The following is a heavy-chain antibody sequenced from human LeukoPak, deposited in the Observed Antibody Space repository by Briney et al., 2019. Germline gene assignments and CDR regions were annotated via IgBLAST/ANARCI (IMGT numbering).Heavy chain of an antibody. CDR2: ISSSSSTI. J-gene: IGHJ4*02. CDR3: ARGYGYVWGSYDSSYFDY. Sequence: PGGSLRLSCAASGFTFSSYRMNWVRQAPGKGLEWVSYISSSSSTIYYADSVKGRFTISRDNAKNSLYLQMNSLRAEDTAVYYCARGYGYVWGSYDSSYFDYWGQGTLVTVSS. D-gene: IGHD3-16*01. CDR1: GFTFSSYR. V-gene: IGHV3-48*04.